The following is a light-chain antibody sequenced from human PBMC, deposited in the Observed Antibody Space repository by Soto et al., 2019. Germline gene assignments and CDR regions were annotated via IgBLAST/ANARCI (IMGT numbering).Light chain of an antibody. J-gene: IGKJ1*01. Sequence: MNQSPSSLSAYVGETIILTCRASRDVGSDASWYQQKPGQAPKLLIYAASNLYTGVPSRFSGSRSGTEFTLTISSLQPEDFASYYCLQDYGDSWTFGQGTKVDIK. V-gene: IGKV1-6*01. CDR3: LQDYGDSWT. CDR2: AAS. CDR1: RDVGSD.